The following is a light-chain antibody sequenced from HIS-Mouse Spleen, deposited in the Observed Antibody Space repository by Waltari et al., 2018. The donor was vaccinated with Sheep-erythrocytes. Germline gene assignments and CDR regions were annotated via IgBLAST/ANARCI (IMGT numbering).Light chain of an antibody. CDR1: SSDVGGYNY. CDR2: EVS. V-gene: IGLV2-14*01. Sequence: QSALTQPASVSGSPGQSITISCTGTSSDVGGYNYVPWYQQHPGKAPKLMIYEVSTRPSGVSNRFSGSKSGNTASLTISVLQAEDEADYYCSSYTSSNTQVFGGGTKLTVL. J-gene: IGLJ2*01. CDR3: SSYTSSNTQV.